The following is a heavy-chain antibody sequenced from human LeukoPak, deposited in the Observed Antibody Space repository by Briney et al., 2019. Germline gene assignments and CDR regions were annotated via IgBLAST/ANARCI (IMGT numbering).Heavy chain of an antibody. V-gene: IGHV3-30-3*01. CDR2: ISYDGSNT. D-gene: IGHD1-26*01. J-gene: IGHJ5*02. Sequence: PGGSLRLSCAASGFTFNSYAMHWVRQAPGKGLEWVALISYDGSNTYYADSVKGRFSISRDNSKNTLYLQMDSLRTEDTAVFYCASSFSSRTELRSWGQGTLVTVSS. CDR3: ASSFSSRTELRS. CDR1: GFTFNSYA.